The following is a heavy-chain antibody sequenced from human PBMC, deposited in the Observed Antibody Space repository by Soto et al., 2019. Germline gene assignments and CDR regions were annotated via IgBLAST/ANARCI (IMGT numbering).Heavy chain of an antibody. CDR2: TYYRSKWYI. Sequence: QVQLQQSGPGLVKPSQTLSLTCDISGDSVSSNSAAWNWIRQTPSRGLEWLGRTYYRSKWYINYAVSVKSHITVNPDTSKNQFSLQLNSVTPEDTAVYYCARGSWDDVTGHYYMDVWGKGTTVTVSS. V-gene: IGHV6-1*01. CDR3: ARGSWDDVTGHYYMDV. CDR1: GDSVSSNSAA. D-gene: IGHD1-1*01. J-gene: IGHJ6*03.